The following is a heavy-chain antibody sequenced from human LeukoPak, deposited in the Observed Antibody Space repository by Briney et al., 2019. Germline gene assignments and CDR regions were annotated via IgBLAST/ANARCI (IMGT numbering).Heavy chain of an antibody. Sequence: SETLSLTCTVSGGSISSYYWSWIRQPAGKGLGWIGRIYTSGSTNYNPSLKSRVTMSVDTSKNQFSLKLSSVTAADTAVYYCARDSAAAGNLQHWGQGTLVTVSS. CDR1: GGSISSYY. CDR3: ARDSAAAGNLQH. V-gene: IGHV4-4*07. CDR2: IYTSGST. D-gene: IGHD6-13*01. J-gene: IGHJ1*01.